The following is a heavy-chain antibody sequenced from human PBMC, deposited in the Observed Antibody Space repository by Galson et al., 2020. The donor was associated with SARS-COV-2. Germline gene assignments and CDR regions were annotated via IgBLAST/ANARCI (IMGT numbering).Heavy chain of an antibody. CDR3: TRDDFWSGYYAH. Sequence: TGGSLRLSCTASGFTFGDYAMSWVRKAPGKGLERVGFIRSKAYGGTTEYAAPLKGRFTISRDDSKSIAYLQMNSLTTEDTAVYYCTRDDFWSGYYAHWGQVTLVTVSS. J-gene: IGHJ4*02. V-gene: IGHV3-49*04. D-gene: IGHD3-3*01. CDR2: IRSKAYGGTT. CDR1: GFTFGDYA.